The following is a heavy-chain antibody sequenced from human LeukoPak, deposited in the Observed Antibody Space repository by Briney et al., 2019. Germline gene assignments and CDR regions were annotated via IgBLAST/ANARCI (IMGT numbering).Heavy chain of an antibody. Sequence: SETLSLTCTVSGGSISSYYWSWIREPPGKGLEWIGYIYYSGSTNYNPSLKSRVTISVDTSKNQFSLKLTSVTAADTAVYYCARDRELGYWGQGTLVTVSS. V-gene: IGHV4-59*01. CDR2: IYYSGST. D-gene: IGHD3-10*01. CDR1: GGSISSYY. J-gene: IGHJ4*02. CDR3: ARDRELGY.